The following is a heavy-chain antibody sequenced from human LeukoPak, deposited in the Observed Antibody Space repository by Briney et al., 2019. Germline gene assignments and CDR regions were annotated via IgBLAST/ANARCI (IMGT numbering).Heavy chain of an antibody. D-gene: IGHD6-19*01. V-gene: IGHV4-34*01. Sequence: SETLSLTCAVYGGSFSGYYWSWIRQPPGKGLEWIGEINHSGSTNYNPSLKSRVTISVDTSKNQFSLKLSSVTAADTAVYHCARESRRARSVDYWGQGTLVTVSS. CDR3: ARESRRARSVDY. CDR1: GGSFSGYY. J-gene: IGHJ4*02. CDR2: INHSGST.